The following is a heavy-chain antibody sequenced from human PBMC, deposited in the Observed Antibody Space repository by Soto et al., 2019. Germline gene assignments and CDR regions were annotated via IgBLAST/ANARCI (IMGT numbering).Heavy chain of an antibody. CDR3: AKMTSTGWYDPVFH. D-gene: IGHD6-19*01. CDR1: GFSFSDYY. V-gene: IGHV3-11*01. CDR2: ISGSSSNI. J-gene: IGHJ4*02. Sequence: QVQLVESGGALVKTRGSLRLSCVASGFSFSDYYISWVRQAPGKGLEWSSYISGSSSNIYYADSVKGRFTISRDNAENSVFLQMTNLRAEDTALYYCAKMTSTGWYDPVFHWGQGTLVTVSS.